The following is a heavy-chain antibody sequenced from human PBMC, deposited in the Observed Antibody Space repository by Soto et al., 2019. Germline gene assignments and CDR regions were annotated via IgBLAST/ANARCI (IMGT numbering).Heavy chain of an antibody. CDR3: AKSLNMATSFDY. J-gene: IGHJ4*02. Sequence: GGSLRLSCAASGFTFSSYAMNWVRQAPGKGPEWVSHIADTGATYYADSVKGRFTISRDISKNTLFLQTNSLRAEDTAVYYCAKSLNMATSFDYWGQGTLVTVSS. V-gene: IGHV3-23*01. CDR1: GFTFSSYA. D-gene: IGHD3-10*01. CDR2: IADTGAT.